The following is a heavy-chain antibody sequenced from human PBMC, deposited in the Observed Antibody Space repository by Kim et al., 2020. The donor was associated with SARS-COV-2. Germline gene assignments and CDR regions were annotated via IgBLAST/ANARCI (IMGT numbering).Heavy chain of an antibody. CDR3: VRVEMATISDY. CDR2: ITSSGTSI. Sequence: GGSLRLSCAASGFSFSDYYMSWIRQAPGKGLEWVSYITSSGTSIYYADSVKGRFTISRDNAKNSLYLQMTSLRAEDTALYYGVRVEMATISDYWGQGTL. CDR1: GFSFSDYY. D-gene: IGHD5-12*01. V-gene: IGHV3-11*04. J-gene: IGHJ4*02.